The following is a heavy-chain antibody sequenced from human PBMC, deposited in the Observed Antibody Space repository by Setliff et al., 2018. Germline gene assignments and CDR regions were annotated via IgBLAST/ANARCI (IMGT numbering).Heavy chain of an antibody. CDR1: GGSFSGYY. D-gene: IGHD3-3*01. Sequence: SETLSLTCAVYGGSFSGYYWSWIRQPPGKGLEWIGEINRSGSTNNNPSLKSRVTISVDTSKNQFSLKLSSVTAADTAVYYCARTYNFWSGYFDYWGQGTLVTVSS. J-gene: IGHJ4*02. CDR3: ARTYNFWSGYFDY. V-gene: IGHV4-34*01. CDR2: INRSGST.